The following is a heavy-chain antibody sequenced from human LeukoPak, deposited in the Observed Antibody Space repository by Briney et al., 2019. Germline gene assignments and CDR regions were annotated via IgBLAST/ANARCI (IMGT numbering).Heavy chain of an antibody. J-gene: IGHJ4*02. Sequence: GGSLRLSCAASGXTFSSYAMSWVRQAPGKGLEWVSGISGSGGSTYYADSVKGRFTISRDNSKNTLYLQMNSLRAEDTAVYYCAKAQGYGGNSGIDYWGQGTLVTVSS. D-gene: IGHD4-23*01. V-gene: IGHV3-23*01. CDR2: ISGSGGST. CDR3: AKAQGYGGNSGIDY. CDR1: GXTFSSYA.